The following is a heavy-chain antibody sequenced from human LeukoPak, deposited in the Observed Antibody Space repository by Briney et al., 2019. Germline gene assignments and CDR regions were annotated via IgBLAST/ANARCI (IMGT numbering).Heavy chain of an antibody. CDR3: ARVTTDFWSGYEYYYYYGMDV. CDR1: GGSIGSYY. V-gene: IGHV4-59*01. Sequence: SETLSLTCTVSGGSIGSYYWSWIRQPPGKGLEWIGYIYYSGSTNYNPSLKSRVTISVDTSKNQFSLKLSSVTAADTAVYYCARVTTDFWSGYEYYYYYGMDVWGQGTTVTVSS. CDR2: IYYSGST. J-gene: IGHJ6*02. D-gene: IGHD3-3*01.